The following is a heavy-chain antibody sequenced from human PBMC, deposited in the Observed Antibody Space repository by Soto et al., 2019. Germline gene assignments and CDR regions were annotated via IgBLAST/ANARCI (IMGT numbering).Heavy chain of an antibody. V-gene: IGHV4-34*01. CDR2: INHSGST. Sequence: QVQLQQWGAGLLKPSETLSLTCAVYGGSFSGYYWSWIRQPPGKGLEWIGEINHSGSTNYNPSRKSRVTISVETSTIQFSLKLSSVTAALTAVYYCARGRPLYRSGGSCYGPFHYRGQGTLVTV. D-gene: IGHD2-15*01. CDR1: GGSFSGYY. CDR3: ARGRPLYRSGGSCYGPFHY. J-gene: IGHJ4*02.